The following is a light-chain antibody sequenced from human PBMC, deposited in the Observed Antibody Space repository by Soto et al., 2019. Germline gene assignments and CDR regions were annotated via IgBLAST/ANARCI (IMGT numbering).Light chain of an antibody. J-gene: IGLJ1*01. CDR1: SSDVGNYNY. V-gene: IGLV2-8*01. CDR2: EVT. CDR3: SSYTGSNNYV. Sequence: QSVLTQPPSASGSPGQSVTISCTGTSSDVGNYNYVSWYQQHPGKAPKLIIYEVTKRPSGVPDRFSGSKSGSTASLTVSGLQGEDEADYYCSSYTGSNNYVFVTGTKLTVL.